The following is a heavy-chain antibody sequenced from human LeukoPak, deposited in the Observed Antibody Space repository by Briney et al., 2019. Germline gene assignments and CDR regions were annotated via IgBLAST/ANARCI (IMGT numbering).Heavy chain of an antibody. Sequence: PGRSLRLSCAASGFTFSNYWMNWVRQAPGKGLEWVANIKEDGSEKYYVDSVKGRFTISRDNAKNSLYLRMDSLRAEDTAVYYCARDSQHLNFDHWGQGTLVTVSS. CDR3: ARDSQHLNFDH. CDR1: GFTFSNYW. CDR2: IKEDGSEK. V-gene: IGHV3-7*04. D-gene: IGHD3-3*02. J-gene: IGHJ4*02.